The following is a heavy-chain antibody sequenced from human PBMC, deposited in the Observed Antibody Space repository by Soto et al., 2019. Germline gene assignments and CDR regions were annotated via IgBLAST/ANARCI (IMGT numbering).Heavy chain of an antibody. D-gene: IGHD5-18*01. Sequence: GESLKISCKGSGYSFTSYWIGWVRQMPGKGLEWMGIVYPGDSDTRYSPSFQGQVTISADKSISTAYLQWSSLKASDTAMYYCARKTATLGDNTYYYGMEVWGQGTTVTVS. CDR1: GYSFTSYW. J-gene: IGHJ6*02. CDR2: VYPGDSDT. V-gene: IGHV5-51*01. CDR3: ARKTATLGDNTYYYGMEV.